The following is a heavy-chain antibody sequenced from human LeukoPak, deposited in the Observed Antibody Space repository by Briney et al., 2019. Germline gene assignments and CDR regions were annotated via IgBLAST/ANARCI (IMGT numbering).Heavy chain of an antibody. CDR3: ARDPLWFGEKNWFDP. V-gene: IGHV4-39*07. J-gene: IGHJ5*02. D-gene: IGHD3-10*01. CDR1: GGSISSSSYY. CDR2: IYYSGST. Sequence: SETLSLTCTVSGGSISSSSYYWGWIRQPPGKGLVWIGSIYYSGSTYYNPSLKSRVTISVDTSKNQFSLKLSSVTAADTAVYYCARDPLWFGEKNWFDPWGQGTLVTVFS.